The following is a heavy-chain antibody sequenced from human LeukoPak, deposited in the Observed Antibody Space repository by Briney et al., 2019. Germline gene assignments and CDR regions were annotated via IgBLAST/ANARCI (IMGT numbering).Heavy chain of an antibody. CDR3: ANPKDSTVRFIFDY. CDR2: VSGSGGTT. D-gene: IGHD2/OR15-2a*01. CDR1: GLTFSNYV. V-gene: IGHV3-23*01. Sequence: GGSLRLSCAASGLTFSNYVMSWVRQAPGKGLEWVSTVSGSGGTTYYADSVKGRFTISRDNSKNTLYLQMNSLRAEDTAVYYCANPKDSTVRFIFDYWGQGTLVTVSS. J-gene: IGHJ4*02.